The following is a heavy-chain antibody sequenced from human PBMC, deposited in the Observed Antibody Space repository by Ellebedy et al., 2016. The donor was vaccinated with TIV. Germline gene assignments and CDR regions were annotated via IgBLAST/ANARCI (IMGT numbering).Heavy chain of an antibody. D-gene: IGHD1-14*01. CDR2: IYSSGST. J-gene: IGHJ6*03. Sequence: SETLSLXXTVSRDSIRSSSYYWSWIRQPAGKGLEWIGRIYSSGSTDYNPSLKSRVTMSVDTSKNLFSLKLRSVTAADTAMYYCARDRKAGWDYYYYSMDVWGKGTTVTVSS. CDR3: ARDRKAGWDYYYYSMDV. V-gene: IGHV4-61*02. CDR1: RDSIRSSSYY.